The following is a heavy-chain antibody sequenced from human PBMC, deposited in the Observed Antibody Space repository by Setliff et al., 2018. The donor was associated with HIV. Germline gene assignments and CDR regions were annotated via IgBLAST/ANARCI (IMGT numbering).Heavy chain of an antibody. CDR2: IYHNGIT. V-gene: IGHV4-38-2*01. J-gene: IGHJ4*02. CDR3: ARRIYGNNPYFDY. Sequence: PSETLSLTCGVSGYSIGSGYYWGWIRQPPGKGLEWTGSIYHNGITYYNPSLKSRVTISVDTSQNQFSLKLSSVTAADTAIYYCARRIYGNNPYFDYWSQGTLVTVSS. CDR1: GYSIGSGYY. D-gene: IGHD4-17*01.